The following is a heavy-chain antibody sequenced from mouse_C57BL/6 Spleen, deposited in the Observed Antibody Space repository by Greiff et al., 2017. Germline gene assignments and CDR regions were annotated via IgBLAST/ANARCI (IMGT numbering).Heavy chain of an antibody. CDR1: GFNIKDYY. V-gene: IGHV14-1*01. CDR3: TSIATVAYFDY. CDR2: IDPEDGDT. J-gene: IGHJ2*01. Sequence: VQLKESGAELVRPGASVTLSCTASGFNIKDYYMHWVKQRPEQGLEWIGRIDPEDGDTEYAPKFKGKATMTADTSSNTAYLQLSSLTSEDTAVYYCTSIATVAYFDYWGQGTTLTVAS. D-gene: IGHD1-1*01.